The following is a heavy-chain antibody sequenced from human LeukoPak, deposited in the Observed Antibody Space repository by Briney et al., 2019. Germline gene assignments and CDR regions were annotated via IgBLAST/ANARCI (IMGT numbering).Heavy chain of an antibody. CDR1: GFIFRGYC. J-gene: IGHJ6*03. V-gene: IGHV3-30*03. Sequence: GGSLRLSCAAPGFIFRGYCLHWVRQTPGKGLDWIAVISGEGNKEYYADSVKDRFTISTDNAKDSLHLQMSSLTPEDTAVYFCVRGGANPNFAYMDVWGNGTTVTVSS. CDR2: ISGEGNKE. CDR3: VRGGANPNFAYMDV. D-gene: IGHD4/OR15-4a*01.